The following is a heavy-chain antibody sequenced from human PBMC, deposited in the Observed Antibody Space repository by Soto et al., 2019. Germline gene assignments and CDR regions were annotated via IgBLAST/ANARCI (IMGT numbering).Heavy chain of an antibody. J-gene: IGHJ3*02. V-gene: IGHV5-10-1*01. CDR2: IDPSDSYT. D-gene: IGHD2-2*01. Sequence: GESLKISCKGSVYSFTSYWISWVRQMPGKGLEWMGRIDPSDSYTNYSPSFQGHVTISADKSISTAYLQWSSLKASDTAMYYCARHPDIVVVPAAKSGAFDIWGQGTMVTVSS. CDR1: VYSFTSYW. CDR3: ARHPDIVVVPAAKSGAFDI.